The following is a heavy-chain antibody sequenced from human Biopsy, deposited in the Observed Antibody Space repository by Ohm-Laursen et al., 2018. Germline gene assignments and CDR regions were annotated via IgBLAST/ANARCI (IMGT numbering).Heavy chain of an antibody. V-gene: IGHV1-69*04. D-gene: IGHD3-10*01. CDR3: ASGNIGGVGLDV. Sequence: SVKVPCKSSGDTFTTSAISWVRQVPGQGLDWMGRIIPILGTVDYGQNFQGRVTIRADTSTTFLELTSLRYDDTAVYYCASGNIGGVGLDVWGLGTTVTVSS. CDR2: IIPILGTV. J-gene: IGHJ6*02. CDR1: GDTFTTSA.